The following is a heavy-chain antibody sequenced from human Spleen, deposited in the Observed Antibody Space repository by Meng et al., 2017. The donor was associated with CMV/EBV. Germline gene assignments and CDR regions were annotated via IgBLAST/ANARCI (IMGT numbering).Heavy chain of an antibody. CDR3: GKIDY. CDR2: IRYDGSIQ. J-gene: IGHJ4*02. V-gene: IGHV3-30*02. CDR1: GFTFSSYG. Sequence: GGSLRLSCAASGFTFSSYGMHWVRQAPGKGLEWVAFIRYDGSIQYYADSVKGRFTISRDNAKNSLYLQMNSLRAEDTAVYYCGKIDYWGQGTLVTVSS.